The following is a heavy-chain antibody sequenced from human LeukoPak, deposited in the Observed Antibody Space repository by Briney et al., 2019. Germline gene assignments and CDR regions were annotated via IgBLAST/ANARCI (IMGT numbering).Heavy chain of an antibody. V-gene: IGHV4-59*08. Sequence: SDTQSLICTVSTGFISGYYWLWPRQSTGRGRVWLRYNYYSGCTNYSGSLKGPVTISVDMSKNPFSLKLSSVTAADTALYYCARHFTYYYDSNGYPRDAFDVWGQGTVVTVSS. CDR2: NYYSGCT. CDR1: TGFISGYY. D-gene: IGHD3-22*01. J-gene: IGHJ3*01. CDR3: ARHFTYYYDSNGYPRDAFDV.